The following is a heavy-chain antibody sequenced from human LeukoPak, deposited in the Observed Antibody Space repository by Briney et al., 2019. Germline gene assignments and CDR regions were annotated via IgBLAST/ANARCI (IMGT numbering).Heavy chain of an antibody. V-gene: IGHV3-7*01. CDR1: GFTFSNYW. J-gene: IGHJ4*02. Sequence: GGSLRLTCAASGFTFSNYWMSWVRQAPGKGLEWVANIKQDGSEKYYVDSVKGRFTISRDNAKDLLYLQMNSLRAEDTAVYYCARFGDFWSGYYGDYWGQGTLVTVSS. D-gene: IGHD3-3*01. CDR3: ARFGDFWSGYYGDY. CDR2: IKQDGSEK.